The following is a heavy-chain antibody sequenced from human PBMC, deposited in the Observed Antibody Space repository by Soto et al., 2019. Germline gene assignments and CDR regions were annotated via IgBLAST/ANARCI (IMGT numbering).Heavy chain of an antibody. J-gene: IGHJ4*02. Sequence: VRLSCAASGFTFSSYTMNWVRQAPGKGLEWVAFITSGSDYIYYADSVKGRFTISRDDANNSLFLQMSSLRAEDTAVYYCTREHVVTIFRRGQRGSFDNWSQGTLVTVSS. CDR2: ITSGSDYI. D-gene: IGHD3-9*01. CDR3: TREHVVTIFRRGQRGSFDN. V-gene: IGHV3-21*01. CDR1: GFTFSSYT.